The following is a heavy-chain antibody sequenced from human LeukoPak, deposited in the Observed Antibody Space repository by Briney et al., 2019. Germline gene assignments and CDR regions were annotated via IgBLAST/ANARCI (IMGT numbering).Heavy chain of an antibody. V-gene: IGHV3-15*01. J-gene: IGHJ4*02. CDR2: IKSKTDGGTT. D-gene: IGHD4-23*01. Sequence: GGSLRLSCAASGFTFSNAWMSWVRQAPGKGLEWVGRIKSKTDGGTTDYAAPVKGGFTISRDDSKNTLYLQMNSLKTEDTAVYYCTTESDYGGTDYWGQGTLVTVSS. CDR1: GFTFSNAW. CDR3: TTESDYGGTDY.